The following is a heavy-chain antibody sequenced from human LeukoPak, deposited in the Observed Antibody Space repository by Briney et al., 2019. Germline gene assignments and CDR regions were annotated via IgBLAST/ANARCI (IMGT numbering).Heavy chain of an antibody. CDR3: AREPVVAARKYYFDY. Sequence: SETLSLTCTVSGDSISSGYYWCWIRQPPGKGLEWIGSIYHSGSTYYNPSLKSVVTIAVDTSKNHFSLKLSSVTAADTAVYYCAREPVVAARKYYFDYWGQGALVTVSS. J-gene: IGHJ4*02. D-gene: IGHD2-15*01. CDR1: GDSISSGYY. V-gene: IGHV4-38-2*02. CDR2: IYHSGST.